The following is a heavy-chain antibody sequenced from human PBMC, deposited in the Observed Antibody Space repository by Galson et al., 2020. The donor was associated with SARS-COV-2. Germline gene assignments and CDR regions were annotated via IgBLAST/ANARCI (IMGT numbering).Heavy chain of an antibody. D-gene: IGHD3-9*01. Sequence: QAGGSLRLSCAASGFTFSSYAMHWVRQAPGKGLEWVAVISYDGSNKYYADSVKGRFTISRDNSKNTLYLQMNSLRAEDTAVYYCARDLKYYDILTGYLGREYYYYYGMDVWGQGTTVTVSS. CDR2: ISYDGSNK. V-gene: IGHV3-30*04. CDR1: GFTFSSYA. J-gene: IGHJ6*02. CDR3: ARDLKYYDILTGYLGREYYYYYGMDV.